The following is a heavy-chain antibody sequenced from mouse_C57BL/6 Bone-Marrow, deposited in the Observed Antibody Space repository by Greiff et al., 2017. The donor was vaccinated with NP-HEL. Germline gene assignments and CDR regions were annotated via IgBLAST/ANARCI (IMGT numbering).Heavy chain of an antibody. V-gene: IGHV1-82*01. CDR3: ARWSYGFAWFAY. CDR1: GYAFSSSW. Sequence: VQLQQSGPELVKPGASVKISCKASGYAFSSSWMNWVKQRPGKGLEWIGRIYPGDGDTNYNGKFKGKATLTADKSSSTAYMQLSSLTSEDSAVYFCARWSYGFAWFAYWGQGTLVTVSA. J-gene: IGHJ3*01. D-gene: IGHD1-1*01. CDR2: IYPGDGDT.